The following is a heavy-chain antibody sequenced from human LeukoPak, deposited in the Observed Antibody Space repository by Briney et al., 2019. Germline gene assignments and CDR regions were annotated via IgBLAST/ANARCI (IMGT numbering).Heavy chain of an antibody. CDR3: ASAGVVPAAMVDY. V-gene: IGHV4-31*03. D-gene: IGHD2-2*01. Sequence: SETLSLTCTVSGGSISSGGYYWSWIRQHPGKGLEWIGYIYYSGSTYYNPSLKSRVTISVDTSKNQFSLKLSSVTAADTAVYYYASAGVVPAAMVDYWGQGTLVTVSS. CDR2: IYYSGST. CDR1: GGSISSGGYY. J-gene: IGHJ4*02.